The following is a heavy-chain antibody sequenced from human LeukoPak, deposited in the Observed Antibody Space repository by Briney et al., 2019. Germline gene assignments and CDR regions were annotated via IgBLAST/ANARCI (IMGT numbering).Heavy chain of an antibody. J-gene: IGHJ2*01. CDR3: ARARLGTRKVPAASRPYWYFDL. CDR2: VYHDGGT. Sequence: SGTLSLTCVVSGGSFSSSKWWSWVRQPPGKGLEWIGQVYHDGGTKYNPSLKSRVTILVDKSKNQFSLKLSSVTAADTAVYYCARARLGTRKVPAASRPYWYFDLWGRGTLVTVSS. D-gene: IGHD2-2*01. CDR1: GGSFSSSKW. V-gene: IGHV4-4*02.